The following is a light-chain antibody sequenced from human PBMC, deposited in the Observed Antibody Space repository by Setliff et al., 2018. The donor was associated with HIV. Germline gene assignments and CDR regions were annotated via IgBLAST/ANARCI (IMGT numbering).Light chain of an antibody. CDR1: GAYNF. J-gene: IGLJ1*01. CDR2: DVT. Sequence: GAYNFASWYQQHPGTAPRLMIFDVTNRPSGVSNRFSGSKSGNTASLTISGLQAEDEADYYCSSYTSSNTCVFGVGTKVTVL. V-gene: IGLV2-14*03. CDR3: SSYTSSNTCV.